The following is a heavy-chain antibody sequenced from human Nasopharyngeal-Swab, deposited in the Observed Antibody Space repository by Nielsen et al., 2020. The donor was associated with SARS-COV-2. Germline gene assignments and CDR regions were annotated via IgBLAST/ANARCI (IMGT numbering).Heavy chain of an antibody. CDR1: GFTFSSYA. CDR3: ARDLVGLG. J-gene: IGHJ4*02. Sequence: GESLKISCAASGFTFSSYAMSWVRQAPGKGLEWVSAISGSGGSTYYADSVKGRFTISRDNSKNTLYLQMNSLRAEDTAVYYCARDLVGLGGGPGTLVTVSS. D-gene: IGHD3-16*01. CDR2: ISGSGGST. V-gene: IGHV3-23*01.